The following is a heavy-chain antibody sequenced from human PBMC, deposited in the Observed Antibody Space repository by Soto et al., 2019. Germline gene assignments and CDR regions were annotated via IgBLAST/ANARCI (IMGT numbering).Heavy chain of an antibody. J-gene: IGHJ4*02. CDR1: GFTFTTYA. CDR2: ISGYGVTT. D-gene: IGHD3-22*01. V-gene: IGHV3-23*01. CDR3: AKATTNYYESSAIDF. Sequence: VQLLESGGGLVQPGGSLRLSCAASGFTFTTYAMTWVRQAPGKGLEWVSAISGYGVTTYYADSVKGRFTISRDNAKNTLHLQMNSLRAEDTAVYYCAKATTNYYESSAIDFWGQGTLVTVSS.